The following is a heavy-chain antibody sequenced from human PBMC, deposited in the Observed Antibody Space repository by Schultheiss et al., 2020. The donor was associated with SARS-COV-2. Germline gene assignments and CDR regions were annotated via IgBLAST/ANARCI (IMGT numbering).Heavy chain of an antibody. CDR1: GGSFSGYY. J-gene: IGHJ5*02. Sequence: SQTLSLTCAVYGGSFSGYYWSWIRQPAGKGLEWIGRIYTSGSTNYNPSLKSRVTMSVDTSKNQFSLKLSSVTAADTAVYYCARDWGDYYDSSGYLNWFDPWGQGTLVTVSS. CDR2: IYTSGST. CDR3: ARDWGDYYDSSGYLNWFDP. V-gene: IGHV4-4*07. D-gene: IGHD3-22*01.